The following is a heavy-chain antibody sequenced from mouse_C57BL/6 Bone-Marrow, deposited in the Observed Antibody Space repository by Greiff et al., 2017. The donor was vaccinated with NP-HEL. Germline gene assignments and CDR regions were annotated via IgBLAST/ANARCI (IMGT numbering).Heavy chain of an antibody. J-gene: IGHJ3*01. Sequence: VKLMESGAELARPGASVKLSCKASGYTFTSYGISWVKQRTGQGLEWIGEIYPRSGNTYYNEKFKGKATLTADKSSSTAYMELRSLTSEDSVVYFCARDSLAYWGQGTLVTVSA. CDR3: ARDSLAY. CDR2: IYPRSGNT. V-gene: IGHV1-81*01. CDR1: GYTFTSYG.